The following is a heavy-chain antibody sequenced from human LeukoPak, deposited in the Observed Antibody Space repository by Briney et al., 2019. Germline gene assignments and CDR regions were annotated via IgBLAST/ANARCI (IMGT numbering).Heavy chain of an antibody. CDR3: ARDSSSWYRAFDI. CDR1: GFTFSSYA. CDR2: ISSNGGST. V-gene: IGHV3-64D*06. D-gene: IGHD6-13*01. Sequence: GGSLRLSCSASGFTFSSYAMHWVRQAPGKGLEYVSAISSNGGSTYYADSVKGRFTISRDNSKNTLYLQMSSLRAEDTAVYYCARDSSSWYRAFDIWGQGTMVTVSS. J-gene: IGHJ3*02.